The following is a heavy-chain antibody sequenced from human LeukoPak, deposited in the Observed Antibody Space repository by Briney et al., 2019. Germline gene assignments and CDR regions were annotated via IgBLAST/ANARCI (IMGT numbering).Heavy chain of an antibody. V-gene: IGHV3-11*01. Sequence: PGGSLRPSCAASGFTFSDYYMGWIRQAPGKGLEWLSYISDNGRNIYYADSVKGRFTIFRDDANFLLYLQINRLRAEDTAVYYCARASEDSRGHYQGFDSWGQGTRVTVSS. J-gene: IGHJ4*02. CDR2: ISDNGRNI. CDR1: GFTFSDYY. D-gene: IGHD3-22*01. CDR3: ARASEDSRGHYQGFDS.